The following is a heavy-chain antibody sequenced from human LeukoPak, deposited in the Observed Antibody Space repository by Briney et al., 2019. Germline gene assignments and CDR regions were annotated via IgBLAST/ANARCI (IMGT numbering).Heavy chain of an antibody. V-gene: IGHV1-69*04. J-gene: IGHJ4*02. D-gene: IGHD3-10*01. CDR1: GGTFSSYA. Sequence: ASVKVSCEASGGTFSSYAISWMRQAPGQGLEWMGRIIPILGIANYAQKFQGRVTITADKSTSTAYMELSSLRSEDTAVYYCARDGAPYGSGSYYNDYWGQGTLVTVSS. CDR2: IIPILGIA. CDR3: ARDGAPYGSGSYYNDY.